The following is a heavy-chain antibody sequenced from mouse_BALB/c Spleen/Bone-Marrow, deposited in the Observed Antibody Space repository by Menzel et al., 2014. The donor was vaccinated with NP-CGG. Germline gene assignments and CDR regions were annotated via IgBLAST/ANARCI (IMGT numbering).Heavy chain of an antibody. D-gene: IGHD2-1*01. J-gene: IGHJ4*01. Sequence: QVQLQQPGPGLVQPSQRLFITCTVSGFSVISYGVHWVRQPPGKGLEWLGVIWSGGSTDYNAAFISRLSISKDNSKSQVFLKMSSLQADDTAIYYCARNDYGNPHYAMDYWGQGTSVTVSS. V-gene: IGHV2-4*02. CDR2: IWSGGST. CDR3: ARNDYGNPHYAMDY. CDR1: GFSVISYG.